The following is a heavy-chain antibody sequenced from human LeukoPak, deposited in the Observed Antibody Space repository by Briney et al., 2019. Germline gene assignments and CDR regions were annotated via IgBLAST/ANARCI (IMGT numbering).Heavy chain of an antibody. D-gene: IGHD3-22*01. J-gene: IGHJ4*02. Sequence: GGSLRLSCAVSGITLSNYGMSWLRQAPRKGLEWVAGISGSGGSTNYADSVKGRFTISRDNPKNTLYLQMNSLRPEDTAVYFCAKRGVVIRVILVGFHKEAYYFDSWGQGALVTVSS. CDR1: GITLSNYG. CDR3: AKRGVVIRVILVGFHKEAYYFDS. V-gene: IGHV3-23*01. CDR2: ISGSGGST.